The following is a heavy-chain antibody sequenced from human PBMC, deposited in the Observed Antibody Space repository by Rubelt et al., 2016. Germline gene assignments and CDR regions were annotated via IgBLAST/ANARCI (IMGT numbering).Heavy chain of an antibody. J-gene: IGHJ5*02. Sequence: QVHLQQWGAGLLKPSETLSLTCAVYGGSFSGYNWSWIRQSPGKGLEWIGEIHHSGATNYNPSLKSRVTMSGDTSKNPFSLKWSLVTAADTAAYFCARGNRVSMIVTIIGDWFDPWGQGTPGTVS. CDR3: ARGNRVSMIVTIIGDWFDP. CDR2: IHHSGAT. CDR1: GGSFSGYN. D-gene: IGHD3-22*01. V-gene: IGHV4-34*01.